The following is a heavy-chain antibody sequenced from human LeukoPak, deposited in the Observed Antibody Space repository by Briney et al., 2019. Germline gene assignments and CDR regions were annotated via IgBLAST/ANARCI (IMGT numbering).Heavy chain of an antibody. CDR2: IYTSGST. V-gene: IGHV4-61*02. Sequence: PSEPLYLICTSSGGPLSSGSYYWSWIRQPAGKGLEWIGRIYTSGSTNYNPSLKSRVTISVDTSKNQFSLKLSSVTAADTAVYYCAASRLHIAAAGTSLDYWGQGTLVTVSS. CDR3: AASRLHIAAAGTSLDY. J-gene: IGHJ4*02. D-gene: IGHD6-13*01. CDR1: GGPLSSGSYY.